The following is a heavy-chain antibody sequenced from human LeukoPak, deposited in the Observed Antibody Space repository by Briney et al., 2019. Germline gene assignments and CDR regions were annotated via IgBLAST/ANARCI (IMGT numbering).Heavy chain of an antibody. J-gene: IGHJ3*02. Sequence: PSETLSLTCTVSGVSISSYYWSWIRQPPGEGLEWIEYIHYSGSTNYNPSFKSRVTISVDTSKNQFSLKLSSVTAADTAVYYCARDVGGRIGASDIWGQGTMVTVSS. CDR3: ARDVGGRIGASDI. V-gene: IGHV4-59*01. CDR1: GVSISSYY. D-gene: IGHD1-26*01. CDR2: IHYSGST.